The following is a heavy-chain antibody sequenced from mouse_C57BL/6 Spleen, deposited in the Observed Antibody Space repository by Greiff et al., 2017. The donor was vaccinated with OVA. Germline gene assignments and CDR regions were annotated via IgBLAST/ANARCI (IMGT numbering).Heavy chain of an antibody. CDR2: IDPENGDT. V-gene: IGHV14-4*01. CDR3: TTGGYCDY. Sequence: VQLQQSGAELVRPGASVKLSCTASGFNFTDDYMHWVKQRPEQGLEWIGWIDPENGDTEYASKFQGKATITADTSSNTAYLQIRSLTTEDTAVSDCTTGGYCDYWGQGTTLTVSS. J-gene: IGHJ2*01. CDR1: GFNFTDDY.